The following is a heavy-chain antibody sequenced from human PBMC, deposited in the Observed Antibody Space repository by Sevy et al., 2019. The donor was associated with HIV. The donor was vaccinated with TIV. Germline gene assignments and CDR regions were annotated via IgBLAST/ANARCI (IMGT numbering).Heavy chain of an antibody. CDR1: ALTFTRYA. CDR2: ISYEGSNI. D-gene: IGHD1-1*01. CDR3: AKDLHPPGPVRGTNFDY. V-gene: IGHV3-30*18. Sequence: LSLTCAASALTFTRYAFHWVRQAPGKGPEWLGVISYEGSNIYYGPSVKGRFTISRDNSKNTLYLQMNEMRTEVTAVYYCAKDLHPPGPVRGTNFDYWGRGTLVTVSS. J-gene: IGHJ4*02.